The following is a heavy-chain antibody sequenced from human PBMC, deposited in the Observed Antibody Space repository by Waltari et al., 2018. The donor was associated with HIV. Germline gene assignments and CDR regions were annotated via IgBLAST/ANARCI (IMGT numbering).Heavy chain of an antibody. CDR1: GFSFIRYP. CDR2: INPNYGLT. J-gene: IGHJ4*02. CDR3: ARDEAASAPVDY. D-gene: IGHD2-2*01. Sequence: QVHLVQSGAAVKKPGASVKIYCKTSGFSFIRYPIHWVRQAPGLGLEWMGRINPNYGLTKYSQKFQGRITITRDTSAAIVYMELTSLRSEDTAIYYCARDEAASAPVDYWGQGTRVSVSS. V-gene: IGHV1-3*01.